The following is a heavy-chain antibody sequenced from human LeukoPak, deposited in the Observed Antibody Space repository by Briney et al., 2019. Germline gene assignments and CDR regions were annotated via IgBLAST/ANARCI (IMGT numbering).Heavy chain of an antibody. V-gene: IGHV6-1*01. J-gene: IGHJ5*02. CDR1: GDSVSSNSAA. CDR3: ARVYSVTTRDPIWFDP. D-gene: IGHD4-17*01. CDR2: THYRSKWYN. Sequence: SQTLSLTCAISGDSVSSNSAAWNWIRQSPSRGLEWLGRTHYRSKWYNDYAVSVKSRITINPDTSKNQFSLQLNSVSPEDTAVYYCARVYSVTTRDPIWFDPWGQGTLVTVSS.